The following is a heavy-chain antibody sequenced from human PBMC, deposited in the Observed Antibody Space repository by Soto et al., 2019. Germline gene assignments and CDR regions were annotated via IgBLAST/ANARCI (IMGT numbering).Heavy chain of an antibody. D-gene: IGHD6-6*01. CDR1: GFTFSSYG. J-gene: IGHJ4*02. CDR2: IWYDGSNK. Sequence: PGGSLRLSCAASGFTFSSYGMHWVRQAPGKGLEWVAVIWYDGSNKYYADSVEGRFTISRDNSKNTLYLQMNSLRAEDTAVYYCAKGAGYSSSSTLDYWGQGTLVTVSS. V-gene: IGHV3-33*06. CDR3: AKGAGYSSSSTLDY.